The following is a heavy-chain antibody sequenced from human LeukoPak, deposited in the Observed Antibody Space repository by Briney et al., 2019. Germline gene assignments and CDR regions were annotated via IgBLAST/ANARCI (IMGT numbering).Heavy chain of an antibody. CDR1: GYTFTGYY. V-gene: IGHV1-2*06. CDR3: ATGTSSTTNWNWFDP. CDR2: INPNNGDT. D-gene: IGHD2-2*01. J-gene: IGHJ5*02. Sequence: ASVKVSCKASGYTFTGYYMHWVRQAPGQGLEWMGRINPNNGDTNYAQKFQGRVTMTRDTSINTASMELTSLRSGDTAVYYCATGTSSTTNWNWFDPWGQGTLVTVSS.